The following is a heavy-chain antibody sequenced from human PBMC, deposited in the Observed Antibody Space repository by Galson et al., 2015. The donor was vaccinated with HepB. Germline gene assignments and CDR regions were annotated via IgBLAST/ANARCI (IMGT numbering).Heavy chain of an antibody. J-gene: IGHJ4*02. V-gene: IGHV1-69*04. CDR2: IIPILGIA. CDR3: ARDRRQFDY. CDR1: GGTFSSYA. Sequence: SVKVSCKASGGTFSSYAISWVRQAPGQGLEWMGRIIPILGIANYAQKFQSRVTITRDTSASTAYMELSSLRSEDTAVYYCARDRRQFDYWGQGTLVTVSS.